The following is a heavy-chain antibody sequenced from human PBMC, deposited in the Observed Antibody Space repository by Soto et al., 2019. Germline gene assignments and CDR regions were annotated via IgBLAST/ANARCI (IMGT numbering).Heavy chain of an antibody. D-gene: IGHD1-7*01. V-gene: IGHV3-30*18. CDR3: AKGSRTPGY. Sequence: PGGSLRLSCETSGFTFSSYGMHWVRQAPGKGLGWVAVISYDGSNKYYADSVKGRFTISRDNSKNTLYLQMNSLRAEDTAVYYCAKGSRTPGYWGQGTLVTVSS. CDR1: GFTFSSYG. J-gene: IGHJ4*02. CDR2: ISYDGSNK.